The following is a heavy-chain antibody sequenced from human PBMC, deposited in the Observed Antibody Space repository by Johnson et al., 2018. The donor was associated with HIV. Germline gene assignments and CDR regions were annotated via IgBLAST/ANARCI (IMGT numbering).Heavy chain of an antibody. CDR3: VRACRDGYTCDVFDI. CDR1: GFAVSGYY. Sequence: VQVVESGGGLVRPGGSLRLSCVASGFAVSGYYMSWVRQAPGKGLEWVSVLFSGDTTYYADSVNGRFTISRDNSKNTLYLQMNSLRAEDTAVYYCVRACRDGYTCDVFDIWGQGTLVTVSS. V-gene: IGHV3-66*01. D-gene: IGHD5-24*01. CDR2: LFSGDTT. J-gene: IGHJ3*02.